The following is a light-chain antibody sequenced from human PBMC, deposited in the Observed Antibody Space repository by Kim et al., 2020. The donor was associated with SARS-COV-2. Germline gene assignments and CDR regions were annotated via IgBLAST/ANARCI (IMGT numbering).Light chain of an antibody. CDR1: QSVSNY. CDR3: QQRSNWLT. J-gene: IGKJ4*01. Sequence: SLSQGERATLSCRASQSVSNYLVWYQQKPGQAPRLLIYDASNRATGIPARFSGSGSGTDFTLTISSLEPEDFAVYYCQQRSNWLTFGGGTKVDIK. CDR2: DAS. V-gene: IGKV3-11*01.